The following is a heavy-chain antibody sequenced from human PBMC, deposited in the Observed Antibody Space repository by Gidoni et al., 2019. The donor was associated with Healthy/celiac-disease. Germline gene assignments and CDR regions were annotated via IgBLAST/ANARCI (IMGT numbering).Heavy chain of an antibody. V-gene: IGHV3-64D*06. Sequence: EVQLVESGGGLVQPGGSLRRSCSASGFTFSSYAMHWVRQAPGKGLEYVSAISSNGGSTYYADSVKGRFTISRDNSKNTLYLQMSSLRAEDTAVYYCVKEDYDAFDIWGQGTMVTVSS. CDR3: VKEDYDAFDI. J-gene: IGHJ3*02. D-gene: IGHD4-17*01. CDR2: ISSNGGST. CDR1: GFTFSSYA.